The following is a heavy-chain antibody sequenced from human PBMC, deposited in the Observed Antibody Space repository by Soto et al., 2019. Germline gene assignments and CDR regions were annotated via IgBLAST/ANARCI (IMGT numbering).Heavy chain of an antibody. CDR2: ISHDGSRK. CDR3: ARHYGDYRGNFDY. Sequence: GGSLRLSCTSSRFTLMNYGMSWVRQAPCKGLEWVALISHDGSRKYYADSVKGRLTISRHNSKNTLYLQMNSLRAEDTAVYYCARHYGDYRGNFDYWGQGTLVTVS. D-gene: IGHD4-17*01. CDR1: RFTLMNYG. V-gene: IGHV3-30*03. J-gene: IGHJ4*02.